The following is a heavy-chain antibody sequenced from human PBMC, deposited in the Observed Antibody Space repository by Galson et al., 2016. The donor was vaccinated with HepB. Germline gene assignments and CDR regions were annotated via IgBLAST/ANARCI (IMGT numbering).Heavy chain of an antibody. CDR2: ISGSGGST. CDR3: AKALLYIAAAGIDY. D-gene: IGHD6-13*01. CDR1: GFTFSSYA. V-gene: IGHV3-23*01. Sequence: SLRLSCAASGFTFSSYAMSWVRQAPGKGLQWVSAISGSGGSTYYADSVKGRFTISRDRSKNTLYLQMNSLRAEDTAVYYCAKALLYIAAAGIDYWDRGTLVTVSS. J-gene: IGHJ4*02.